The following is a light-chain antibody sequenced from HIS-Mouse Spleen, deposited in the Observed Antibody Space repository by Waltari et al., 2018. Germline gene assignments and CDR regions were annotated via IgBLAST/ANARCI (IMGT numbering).Light chain of an antibody. CDR1: ALPQKY. Sequence: SYELTQPPSVSVSPGQTARITCSGDALPQKYAYWYQQNSGQAPVLVIYEDRKRPSGIPERFSGSSSGTMATLTISGAQVEDEADYYCYSTDSSGNHRVFGGGTKLTVL. CDR3: YSTDSSGNHRV. V-gene: IGLV3-10*01. CDR2: EDR. J-gene: IGLJ2*01.